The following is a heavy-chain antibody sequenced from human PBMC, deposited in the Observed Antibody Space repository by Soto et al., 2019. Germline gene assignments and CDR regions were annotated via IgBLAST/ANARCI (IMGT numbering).Heavy chain of an antibody. J-gene: IGHJ4*02. D-gene: IGHD4-17*01. Sequence: QVQLVQSGAEVKKPGASVKVSCKDSGYTFTSYGITWVRQAPGQGLEWMGWISVHNGNTNYAQKLQGRVTMTTDTATSTAYVELTSLRSDDTAVYYCAGRYGDYGDYWGQGTLVSVSS. CDR1: GYTFTSYG. CDR3: AGRYGDYGDY. CDR2: ISVHNGNT. V-gene: IGHV1-18*04.